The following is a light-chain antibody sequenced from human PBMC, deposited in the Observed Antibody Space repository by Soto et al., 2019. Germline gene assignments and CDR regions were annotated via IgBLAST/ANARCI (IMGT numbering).Light chain of an antibody. Sequence: TQPPPTLPFSPGERATLSCRACQTVSSTYLAWYQQQPGQAPRLLMSGTSNRATGTPDRFSGSGSGTDFTLTISRLEPEDFAVYYCQQYGSPPITFGQGTRLEIK. V-gene: IGKV3-20*01. CDR3: QQYGSPPIT. CDR1: QTVSSTY. J-gene: IGKJ5*01. CDR2: GTS.